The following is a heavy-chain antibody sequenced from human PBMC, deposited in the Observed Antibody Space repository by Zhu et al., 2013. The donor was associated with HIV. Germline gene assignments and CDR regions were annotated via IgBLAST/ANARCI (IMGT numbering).Heavy chain of an antibody. Sequence: QVQLVQSGAEVKKPGASVKVSCKVSGYTLTELSMHWVRQAPGKGLEWMGGFDPEDGETIYAQKFQGRVTMTEDTSTDTAYMELSSLRSEDTAVYYCATSAVVPAAIGGSTYGMDVWGQGTTVTVSS. CDR1: GYTLTELS. V-gene: IGHV1-24*01. D-gene: IGHD2-2*02. CDR2: FDPEDGET. CDR3: ATSAVVPAAIGGSTYGMDV. J-gene: IGHJ6*02.